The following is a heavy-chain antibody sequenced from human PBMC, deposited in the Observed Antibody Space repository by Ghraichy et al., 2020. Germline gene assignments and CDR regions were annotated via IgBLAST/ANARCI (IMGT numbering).Heavy chain of an antibody. Sequence: SVKVSCKASGGTFSSYAISWVRQAPGQGLAWVGGIFPIFETATYAQSFEGRVTLTADESTSTAYMELSSLRSEDTAVYYCASLRAGYCSSATCYGLYYFDHWGQGTLVTVFS. D-gene: IGHD2-2*01. CDR2: IFPIFETA. V-gene: IGHV1-69*13. J-gene: IGHJ4*02. CDR3: ASLRAGYCSSATCYGLYYFDH. CDR1: GGTFSSYA.